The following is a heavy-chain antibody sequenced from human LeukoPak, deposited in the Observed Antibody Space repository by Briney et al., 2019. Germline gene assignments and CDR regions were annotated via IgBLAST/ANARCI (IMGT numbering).Heavy chain of an antibody. Sequence: SETLSLTCIVSGVSISIYYWNWLRQPPGKGLEWIGYIYNSGSTDYHPSLKRRVTISADTSKNQFALKLTSVTAADTAVYYCARGQELGSWGQGILVTVSS. CDR2: IYNSGST. J-gene: IGHJ5*02. D-gene: IGHD3-16*01. CDR3: ARGQELGS. CDR1: GVSISIYY. V-gene: IGHV4-59*01.